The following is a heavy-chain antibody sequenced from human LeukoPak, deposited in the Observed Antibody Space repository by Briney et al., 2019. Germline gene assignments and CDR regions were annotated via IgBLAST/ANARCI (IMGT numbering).Heavy chain of an antibody. J-gene: IGHJ6*02. V-gene: IGHV1-2*02. D-gene: IGHD3-22*01. Sequence: ASVKVSCKASGYTFTGYYMHWVRPAPGQGLEWMGWINPNSGGTNYAQKFQGRVTVTRDTSISTAYMELSRLRSDDTAVYYCAVVRLTMNYYDSSMDVWGQGTTVTVSS. CDR3: AVVRLTMNYYDSSMDV. CDR1: GYTFTGYY. CDR2: INPNSGGT.